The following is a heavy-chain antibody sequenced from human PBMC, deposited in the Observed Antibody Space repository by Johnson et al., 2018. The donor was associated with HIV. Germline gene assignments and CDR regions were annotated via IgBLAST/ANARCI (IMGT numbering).Heavy chain of an antibody. CDR3: AKVSGYYDSLSAGWAFDI. V-gene: IGHV3-30*04. D-gene: IGHD3-22*01. Sequence: QMQLVESGGGVVQPGRSLRLSCAASGFTFSSYPMHWVRQAPGKGLQWVAVISYDGSNKYFADSVKGRFTISRDNSKNKVYLQINSRRAEDTAVYYCAKVSGYYDSLSAGWAFDIWGQGTMVTVSS. CDR2: ISYDGSNK. J-gene: IGHJ3*02. CDR1: GFTFSSYP.